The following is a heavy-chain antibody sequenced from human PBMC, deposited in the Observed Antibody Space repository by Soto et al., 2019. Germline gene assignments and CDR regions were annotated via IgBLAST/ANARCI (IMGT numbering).Heavy chain of an antibody. CDR3: AKDFEVATIDIVVVVAATPDY. CDR1: GFTFSSYG. V-gene: IGHV3-30*18. CDR2: ISYDGSNK. J-gene: IGHJ4*02. D-gene: IGHD2-15*01. Sequence: GGSLRLSCAASGFTFSSYGMHWVRQAPGKGLEWVAVISYDGSNKYYADSVKGRFTISRDNSKNTLYLQMNSLRAEDTAVYYCAKDFEVATIDIVVVVAATPDYWGQGTLVTVSS.